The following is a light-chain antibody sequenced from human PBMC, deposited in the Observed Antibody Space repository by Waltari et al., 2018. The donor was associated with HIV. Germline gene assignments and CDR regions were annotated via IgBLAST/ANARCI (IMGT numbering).Light chain of an antibody. CDR1: QSLLFSTTNSNY. CDR3: QQYYSHPRT. CDR2: WAS. J-gene: IGKJ2*01. Sequence: DLVLTQSPYSLTVSLGETATLNVKASQSLLFSTTNSNYLAWYQQKPGHPPTLLISWASGRRSGVPDRFSGAGSGTDFTLTITSLQAEDVAVYYCQQYYSHPRTFGQGTKLEI. V-gene: IGKV4-1*01.